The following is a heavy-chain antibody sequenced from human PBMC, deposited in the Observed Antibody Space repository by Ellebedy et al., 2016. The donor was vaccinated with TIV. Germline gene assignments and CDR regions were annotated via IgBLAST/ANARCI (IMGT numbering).Heavy chain of an antibody. J-gene: IGHJ4*02. CDR2: ISSSGSTI. Sequence: GGSLRLXCAASGFTFSSYSMNWVRQAPGKGLEWVSYISSSGSTIYYADSVKGRFTISRDNAKNSLYLQMNSLRAEDTAVYYCARDGPIAVAATGYWGQGTLVTVSS. D-gene: IGHD6-19*01. V-gene: IGHV3-48*04. CDR3: ARDGPIAVAATGY. CDR1: GFTFSSYS.